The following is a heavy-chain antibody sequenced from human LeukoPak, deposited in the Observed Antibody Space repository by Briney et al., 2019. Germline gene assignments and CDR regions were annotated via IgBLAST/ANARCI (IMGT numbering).Heavy chain of an antibody. CDR2: IYSGGSK. CDR1: GFTVSSNY. CDR3: ASDKLDY. Sequence: GGSLRLSCAVSGFTVSSNYMSWVRQAPGKGLEWVSVIYSGGSKYYADSVKGRFTISRDNSKNTLYLQMNSLRAEDTAVYYCASDKLDYWGQGTLVTDSS. J-gene: IGHJ4*02. V-gene: IGHV3-53*01.